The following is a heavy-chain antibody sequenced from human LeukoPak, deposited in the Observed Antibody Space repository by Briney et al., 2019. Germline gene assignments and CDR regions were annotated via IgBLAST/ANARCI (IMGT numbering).Heavy chain of an antibody. D-gene: IGHD3-9*01. Sequence: GGSLRLSCAASGFTFSSYGMSWVRQAPGKGLEWVSAISGSGGSTYYADSVKGRFTISRDNSKNTLYLQVNSLRAEDTAVYYCAKDQDAPHYDILTGYFRPPWETYFDYWGQGTLVTVSS. CDR3: AKDQDAPHYDILTGYFRPPWETYFDY. CDR2: ISGSGGST. V-gene: IGHV3-23*01. J-gene: IGHJ4*02. CDR1: GFTFSSYG.